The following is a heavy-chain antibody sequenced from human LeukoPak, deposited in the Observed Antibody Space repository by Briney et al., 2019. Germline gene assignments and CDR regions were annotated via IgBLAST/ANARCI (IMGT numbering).Heavy chain of an antibody. CDR1: GGSFSGYY. CDR3: ARGSGRYCSSTSCYAYYYYYMDV. Sequence: SETLSLTCAVYGGSFSGYYWSWIRQPPGKGLEWIGEINHSGSTNYNPSLKSRVTISVDTSKNQFSLKLSSVTAADTAVYYCARGSGRYCSSTSCYAYYYYYMDVWGKGTTVTVSS. D-gene: IGHD2-2*01. J-gene: IGHJ6*03. CDR2: INHSGST. V-gene: IGHV4-34*01.